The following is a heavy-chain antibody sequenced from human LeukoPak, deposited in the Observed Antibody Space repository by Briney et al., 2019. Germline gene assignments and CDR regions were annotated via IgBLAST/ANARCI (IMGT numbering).Heavy chain of an antibody. V-gene: IGHV2-70*01. CDR3: ARMVYHDILTGYFFDY. CDR1: GFSLSTSGMC. D-gene: IGHD3-9*01. Sequence: SGPTLVNPTQTLTLTCTFSGFSLSTSGMCVSWIRQPPGKALEWLAVIDWDDDKYYSTPLKTRLTISKDTSKNQVVLTMTNMDPVDTATYYCARMVYHDILTGYFFDYWGQGTLVTVSS. CDR2: IDWDDDK. J-gene: IGHJ4*02.